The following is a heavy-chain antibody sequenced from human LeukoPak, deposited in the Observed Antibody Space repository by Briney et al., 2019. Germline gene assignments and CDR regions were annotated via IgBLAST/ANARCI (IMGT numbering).Heavy chain of an antibody. J-gene: IGHJ4*02. Sequence: ASVKVSCKASGYTFTSYGISWVPQAPGQGLEWMGWISAYNGNTNYAQKLQGRVTMTTDTSTSTAYMELRSLRSDDTAVYYCARDFYYDSSGYFGYWGQGTLVTVSS. CDR1: GYTFTSYG. V-gene: IGHV1-18*01. D-gene: IGHD3-22*01. CDR3: ARDFYYDSSGYFGY. CDR2: ISAYNGNT.